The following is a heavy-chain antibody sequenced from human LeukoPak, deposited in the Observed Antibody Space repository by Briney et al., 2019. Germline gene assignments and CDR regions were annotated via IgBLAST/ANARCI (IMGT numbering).Heavy chain of an antibody. J-gene: IGHJ4*02. V-gene: IGHV4-34*01. CDR2: INHSGST. D-gene: IGHD3-3*01. CDR1: GGSFSGYY. Sequence: SETLSLTCAVYGGSFSGYYWSWIRQPPGKGLEWIGEINHSGSTNYSPSLKSRVTISVDTSKNQFSLKLSSVTAADTAVYYCARGRYYDFYSLWGQGTLVTVSS. CDR3: ARGRYYDFYSL.